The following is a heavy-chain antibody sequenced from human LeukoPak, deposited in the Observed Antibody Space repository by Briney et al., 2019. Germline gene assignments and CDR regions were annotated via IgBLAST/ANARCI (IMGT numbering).Heavy chain of an antibody. D-gene: IGHD5-12*01. CDR3: ASDTGRDGYNYIDY. Sequence: GGSLRLSYAASGFTFSSYGMHWVRQAPGKGLEWVAVIWYDGSNKYYADSVKGRFTISRDNSKNTLYLQMNSLRAEDTAVYYCASDTGRDGYNYIDYWGQGTLVTVSS. V-gene: IGHV3-33*01. CDR2: IWYDGSNK. J-gene: IGHJ4*02. CDR1: GFTFSSYG.